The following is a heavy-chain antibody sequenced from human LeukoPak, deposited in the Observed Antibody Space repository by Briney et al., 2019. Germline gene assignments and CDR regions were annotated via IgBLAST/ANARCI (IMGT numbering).Heavy chain of an antibody. CDR2: MYTSGYT. Sequence: SETLSLTCTVSGGSISSGSYYWSWIRQSARKGLEWIGRMYTSGYTNYNPSLKSRVTISLDTSKNQFSLKLSSVTAADTAVYYCARGGLPVYYYYMDVWGKGTTVTISS. J-gene: IGHJ6*03. V-gene: IGHV4-61*02. D-gene: IGHD3-16*01. CDR3: ARGGLPVYYYYMDV. CDR1: GGSISSGSYY.